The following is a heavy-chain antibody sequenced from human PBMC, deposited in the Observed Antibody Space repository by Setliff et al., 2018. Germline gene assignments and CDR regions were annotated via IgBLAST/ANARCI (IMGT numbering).Heavy chain of an antibody. Sequence: ASVKVSCKTSGYTFTDIYIQWVRQAPGQGLEWMGWINPYTGDTDYAPKFQGRVTVTRDTSVTTAYMDLTRLTSDDTAVYYCARGGSIYDHVWGSYRFVDSWGKGTLVTVSS. V-gene: IGHV1-2*02. CDR2: INPYTGDT. J-gene: IGHJ4*02. CDR1: GYTFTDIY. CDR3: ARGGSIYDHVWGSYRFVDS. D-gene: IGHD3-16*02.